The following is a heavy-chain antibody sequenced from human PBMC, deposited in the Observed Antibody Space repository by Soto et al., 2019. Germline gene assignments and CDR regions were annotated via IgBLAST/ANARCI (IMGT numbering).Heavy chain of an antibody. Sequence: SETLSLTCAVYGGCFSGYHWSWIRQPPGKGLEWIGEINHSGSTNYNPSLKSRVTISVDTSKNQFSLKLSSVTAADTAVYYCSRGQQWLERWFYPWGQRTPVTVSS. CDR2: INHSGST. CDR1: GGCFSGYH. D-gene: IGHD6-19*01. J-gene: IGHJ5*02. V-gene: IGHV4-34*01. CDR3: SRGQQWLERWFYP.